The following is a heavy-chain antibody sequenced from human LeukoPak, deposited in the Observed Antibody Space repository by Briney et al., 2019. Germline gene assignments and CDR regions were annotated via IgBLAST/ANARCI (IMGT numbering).Heavy chain of an antibody. J-gene: IGHJ4*02. CDR3: ARELVATIRDY. CDR1: GGSISSYY. CDR2: IYYSGST. Sequence: SETLSLTCTVSGGSISSYYWSWIRQPPGKGLEWIGDIYYSGSTNYNPSLKSRVTISVDTSKNQFSLKLSSVTAADTAVYYCARELVATIRDYWGQGTLVTVSS. V-gene: IGHV4-59*08. D-gene: IGHD5-12*01.